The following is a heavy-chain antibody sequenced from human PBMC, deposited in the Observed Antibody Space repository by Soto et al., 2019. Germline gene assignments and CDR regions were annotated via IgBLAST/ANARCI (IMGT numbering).Heavy chain of an antibody. D-gene: IGHD6-13*01. CDR1: GFIFRNYG. Sequence: EVQLLGSGGGLVKPGGSLRLSCGASGFIFRNYGLSWVRQAPGKGLEWVSDISGSGSVTNYADSVKGRFTISRDHSNNTLSRQMDSLRAEDTAVYYCAKGGVAAARGYFDHWGQGTRVTVSS. J-gene: IGHJ4*02. V-gene: IGHV3-23*01. CDR3: AKGGVAAARGYFDH. CDR2: ISGSGSVT.